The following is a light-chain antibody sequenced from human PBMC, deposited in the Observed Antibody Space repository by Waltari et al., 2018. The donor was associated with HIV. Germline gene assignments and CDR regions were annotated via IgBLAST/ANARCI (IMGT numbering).Light chain of an antibody. V-gene: IGKV1-39*01. J-gene: IGKJ5*01. CDR1: QDIKQY. CDR3: QQTFNSPPT. CDR2: AGS. Sequence: DIQMTQSSSSLIVSVGDRVTIPCRAPQDIKQYLNWYQQIPGEAPRLLIFAGSNLQNGVPSRFRGSGSGTDFTLTINGLQPEDIATYYCQQTFNSPPTFGQGTRLELK.